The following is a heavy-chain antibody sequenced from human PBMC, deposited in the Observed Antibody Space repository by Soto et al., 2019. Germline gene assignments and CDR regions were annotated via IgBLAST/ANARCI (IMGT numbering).Heavy chain of an antibody. CDR1: GGSISSYY. CDR2: IYYSGGT. V-gene: IGHV4-59*08. Sequence: SETLSLTCTVSGGSISSYYWSWIRQPPGKGLEWIGYIYYSGGTSYNPSLKSRVAISADASTKQFSLTLSSVTAADTAVYYCVRQGIGVLHGLVDVWGQGTTVTV. CDR3: VRQGIGVLHGLVDV. D-gene: IGHD1-26*01. J-gene: IGHJ6*02.